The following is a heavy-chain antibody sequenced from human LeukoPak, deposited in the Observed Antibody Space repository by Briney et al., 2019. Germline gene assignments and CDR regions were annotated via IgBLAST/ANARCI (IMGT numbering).Heavy chain of an antibody. CDR1: GFTFRNYW. D-gene: IGHD1-1*01. J-gene: IGHJ4*02. Sequence: GGSLRLSCAASGFTFRNYWMSWARQAPGKGLEWVGNIKQDGSEQYYLGSVKGHFTISRDNAENSLYLHLNSLRAEDTALYYCAREGTTEFDYWGQGTLVTVSS. CDR2: IKQDGSEQ. CDR3: AREGTTEFDY. V-gene: IGHV3-7*01.